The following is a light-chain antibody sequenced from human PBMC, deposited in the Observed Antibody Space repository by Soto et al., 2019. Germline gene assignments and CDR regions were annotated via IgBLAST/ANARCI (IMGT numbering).Light chain of an antibody. J-gene: IGKJ2*01. CDR1: QRVSSSY. CDR2: GAS. Sequence: EIVLTQSPGTLSLSPGERATLSCRASQRVSSSYVAWYQQNPVQATRRLIYGASTRATGIAVWCSGSGSGTYFTLTIIRLVPEDFAVYFCQRYGSSPPFTFGQGTKVEI. CDR3: QRYGSSPPFT. V-gene: IGKV3-20*01.